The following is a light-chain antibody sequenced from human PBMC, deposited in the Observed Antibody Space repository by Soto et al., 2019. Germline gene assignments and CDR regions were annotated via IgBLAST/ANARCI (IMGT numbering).Light chain of an antibody. J-gene: IGKJ1*01. CDR2: KAS. V-gene: IGKV1-5*03. CDR3: HQYYSYVSWT. Sequence: DIQMTQSPSTLSGSVGDRVTITCRASQTISSWLAWYQQKPGKAPKLLIYKASTLKSGVPSRFSGSGSGTEFTLTISSLQSEDFATYYCHQYYSYVSWTFGQGTKVDIK. CDR1: QTISSW.